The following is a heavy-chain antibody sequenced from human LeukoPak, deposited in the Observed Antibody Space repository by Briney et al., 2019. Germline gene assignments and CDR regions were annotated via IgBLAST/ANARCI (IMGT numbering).Heavy chain of an antibody. Sequence: PGGSLRLSCAASGFTFSSYSMNWVRQAPGKGLEWVSAISGSGGSTYYADSVKGRFTISRDNSKNTLYLQMNNLRAEDTAVYYCAKHPEYYFDSSGYIDYWGQGTLVTVSS. D-gene: IGHD3-22*01. CDR1: GFTFSSYS. J-gene: IGHJ4*02. CDR2: ISGSGGST. CDR3: AKHPEYYFDSSGYIDY. V-gene: IGHV3-23*01.